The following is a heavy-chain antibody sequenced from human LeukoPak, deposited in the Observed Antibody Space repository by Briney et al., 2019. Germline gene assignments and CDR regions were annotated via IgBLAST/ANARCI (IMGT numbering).Heavy chain of an antibody. V-gene: IGHV4-31*03. J-gene: IGHJ4*02. D-gene: IGHD4-17*01. Sequence: SETLSLTCTVSGGSISSGGYYWSWIRQHPGKGLEWIGYIYYSGSTYYNPSLKSRVTISVDTSKNQFSLKLSSVTAADTAVYYCARVVGDYDYGDYTGVFDYWGQGTLVTVSS. CDR2: IYYSGST. CDR1: GGSISSGGYY. CDR3: ARVVGDYDYGDYTGVFDY.